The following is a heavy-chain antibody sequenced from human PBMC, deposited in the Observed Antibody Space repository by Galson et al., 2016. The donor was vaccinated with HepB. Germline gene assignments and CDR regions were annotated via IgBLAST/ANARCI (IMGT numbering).Heavy chain of an antibody. D-gene: IGHD3-10*01. CDR3: SRHVRNYYHPNWFDP. V-gene: IGHV4-4*02. CDR2: IYYSGIT. J-gene: IGHJ5*02. Sequence: TLSLTCAVSGASISSPNWWTWVRQSPGKGLEWIGGIYYSGITNYNPSLKSRVTISVDTSKNQFSLKLSSVTAADTAVYYCSRHVRNYYHPNWFDPWGPGTLVTVSS. CDR1: GASISSPNW.